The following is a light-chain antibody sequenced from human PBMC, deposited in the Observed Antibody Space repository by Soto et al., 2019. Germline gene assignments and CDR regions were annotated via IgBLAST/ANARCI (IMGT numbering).Light chain of an antibody. J-gene: IGLJ2*01. V-gene: IGLV2-14*01. Sequence: QSVLTQPASVAGSPGQSITISCTGTSSDVGGYNYVSWYQQHPGKAPKLMIYDDSNRPSGVSNRFSGSKSGNTASLTISGLQAEVEADYYCSSYTSSSTVVFGGGTKVTVL. CDR1: SSDVGGYNY. CDR2: DDS. CDR3: SSYTSSSTVV.